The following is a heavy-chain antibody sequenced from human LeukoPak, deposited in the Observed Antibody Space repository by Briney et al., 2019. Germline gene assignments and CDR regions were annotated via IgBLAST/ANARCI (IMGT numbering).Heavy chain of an antibody. D-gene: IGHD3-22*01. CDR1: GGSINNYY. CDR2: IYYNGNT. Sequence: PSETLSLTCTVSGGSINNYYWSWIWQPPGKGLEWIGYIYYNGNTNYSPSLKSRVTMSVDASKNQFSLKVSSVTAADTAVYYCARFEKFYDSSIHYLDYWGQGALVTVSS. CDR3: ARFEKFYDSSIHYLDY. V-gene: IGHV4-59*12. J-gene: IGHJ4*02.